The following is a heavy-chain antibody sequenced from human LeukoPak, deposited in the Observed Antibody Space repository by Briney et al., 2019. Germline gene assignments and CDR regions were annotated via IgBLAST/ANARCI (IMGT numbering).Heavy chain of an antibody. D-gene: IGHD6-13*01. J-gene: IGHJ4*02. CDR1: GGSINFYY. CDR2: IYSTGST. Sequence: SGTLSLTCTLSGGSINFYYWSWIRQPAGKGLEWIGRIYSTGSTNYSPSLKSRVTMSVDKSKNQFSLNLSSVTAADTAVYYCARGIADPYSFDSWGQGTLVTVSS. V-gene: IGHV4-4*07. CDR3: ARGIADPYSFDS.